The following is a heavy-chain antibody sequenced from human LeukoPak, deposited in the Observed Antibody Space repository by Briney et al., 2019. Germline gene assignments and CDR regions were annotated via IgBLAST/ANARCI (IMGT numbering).Heavy chain of an antibody. V-gene: IGHV1-69*05. D-gene: IGHD3-22*01. J-gene: IGHJ4*02. CDR3: ARDYYDSSGYILLDY. Sequence: SVKVSCKASGGTFSSYAISWVRQAPGQGLEWMGRIIPIFGTANYAQKFQGRVTITTDESTSTAYMELSSLRSEDTAVYYCARDYYDSSGYILLDYWAQGTLVTVSS. CDR2: IIPIFGTA. CDR1: GGTFSSYA.